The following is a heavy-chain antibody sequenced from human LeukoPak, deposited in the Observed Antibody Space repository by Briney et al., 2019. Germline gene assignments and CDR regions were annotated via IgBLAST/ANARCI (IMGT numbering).Heavy chain of an antibody. J-gene: IGHJ5*02. CDR3: AKDHPAPPLGA. Sequence: GGSLRLSCAASGFTFDDYAMHWVRQAPGKGLEWVSLISGDGGSTYYADSVKGRFTISRDNSKNSLYLQMNSLRTEDTALYHCAKDHPAPPLGAWGQGTLVTVSS. CDR2: ISGDGGST. CDR1: GFTFDDYA. V-gene: IGHV3-43*02. D-gene: IGHD3-16*01.